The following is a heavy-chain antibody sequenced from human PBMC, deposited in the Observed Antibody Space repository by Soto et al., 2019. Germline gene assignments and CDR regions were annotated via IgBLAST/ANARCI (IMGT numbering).Heavy chain of an antibody. Sequence: EVQLVESEGGLVQPGGSLRLSCAASGFTFSYYWMHWVRQAPGQGLVWVSRIHSDGSSTTYADSVKGRFTISRDNAKNTLSLEMTRLRAEDRAVHCCARSDRGAFELWGQGTMVTVSS. D-gene: IGHD2-21*02. CDR1: GFTFSYYW. CDR2: IHSDGSST. J-gene: IGHJ3*01. CDR3: ARSDRGAFEL. V-gene: IGHV3-74*01.